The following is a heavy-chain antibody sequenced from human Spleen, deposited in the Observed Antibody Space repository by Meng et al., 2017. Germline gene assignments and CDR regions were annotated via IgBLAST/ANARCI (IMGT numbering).Heavy chain of an antibody. D-gene: IGHD4-11*01. Sequence: QVQLQESGPGVVRPSETLSLTCTVSGGSVSSSSNYWSWIRQPPGKGLEWIGYIYHSGSTNYNPSLKSRATISVDTSQNNLSLKLSSVTAADSAVYYCARGPTTMAHDIDYWGQGTLVTVSS. V-gene: IGHV4-61*03. CDR1: GGSVSSSSNY. CDR3: ARGPTTMAHDIDY. J-gene: IGHJ4*02. CDR2: IYHSGST.